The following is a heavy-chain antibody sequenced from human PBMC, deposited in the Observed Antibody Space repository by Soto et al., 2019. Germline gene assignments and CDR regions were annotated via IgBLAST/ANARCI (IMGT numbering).Heavy chain of an antibody. D-gene: IGHD2-15*01. J-gene: IGHJ4*02. CDR3: ARFVVPATRHPDFDY. V-gene: IGHV4-39*01. CDR2: IFYSGTP. CDR1: GGSISSSNYY. Sequence: PSETLCLTCTVSGGSISSSNYYWGWIRQPPGKGLDWIGNIFYSGTPYYNPSLKSRITISIDTSKNQFSLRLNSVTAADSGVYFCARFVVPATRHPDFDYWGPGTLVTVSS.